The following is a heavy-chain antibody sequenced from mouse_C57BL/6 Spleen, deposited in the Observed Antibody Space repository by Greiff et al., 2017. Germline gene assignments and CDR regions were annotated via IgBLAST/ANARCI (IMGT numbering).Heavy chain of an antibody. J-gene: IGHJ4*01. CDR3: SSVPLYYRNSSAMHY. Sequence: EVQLQQSGPGLVKPSQSLSLTCSVTGYSITSGYYWNWIRQFPGNKLERMGFISYDGSNNYNPSLKNRISITRDKSKNQFFLKLNSLTTEDTATYYCSSVPLYYRNSSAMHYWGQGTSVTVSS. V-gene: IGHV3-6*01. CDR1: GYSITSGYY. CDR2: ISYDGSN. D-gene: IGHD2-1*01.